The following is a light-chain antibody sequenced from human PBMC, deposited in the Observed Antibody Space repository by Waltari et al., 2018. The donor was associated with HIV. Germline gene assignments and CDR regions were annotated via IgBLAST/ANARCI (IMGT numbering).Light chain of an antibody. J-gene: IGLJ3*02. Sequence: SALTQPPSASGSPGQSVTISCTGTTADVGGYNHVSWYQQHPGKAPKFLIFEVNQRSSGVPNCFSGSQSGNTASLTVSGLQAEDEAHYYCVSYAGVNDRWAFGGGTKLTV. V-gene: IGLV2-8*01. CDR1: TADVGGYNH. CDR2: EVN. CDR3: VSYAGVNDRWA.